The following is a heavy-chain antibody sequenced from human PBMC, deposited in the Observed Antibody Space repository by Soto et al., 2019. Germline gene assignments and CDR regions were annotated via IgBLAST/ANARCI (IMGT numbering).Heavy chain of an antibody. CDR1: GGTFSSYA. J-gene: IGHJ4*02. CDR2: INPSGGST. D-gene: IGHD5-12*01. V-gene: IGHV1-46*03. CDR3: ATLRGYSGYDIY. Sequence: ASVKVSCKASGGTFSSYAISWVRQAPGQGLEWMGIINPSGGSTSYAQKFQGRVTMTRDTSTSTVYMELSSLRSEDTAVYYCATLRGYSGYDIYWGQGTLVTVS.